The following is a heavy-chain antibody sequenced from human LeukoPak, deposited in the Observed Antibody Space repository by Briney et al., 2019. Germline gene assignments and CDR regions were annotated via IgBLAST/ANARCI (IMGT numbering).Heavy chain of an antibody. CDR1: GGSFSGYY. V-gene: IGHV4-34*01. D-gene: IGHD6-19*01. J-gene: IGHJ6*02. CDR3: ARATAVAGRYYYYGMDV. Sequence: SETLSLTCAVYGGSFSGYYWSWIRQPPGKGLEWIGEINHSGSTNYNPSLKSRVTISVDTSKNQFSLKLSSVTAADTAVYYCARATAVAGRYYYYGMDVWGQGTTVTVSS. CDR2: INHSGST.